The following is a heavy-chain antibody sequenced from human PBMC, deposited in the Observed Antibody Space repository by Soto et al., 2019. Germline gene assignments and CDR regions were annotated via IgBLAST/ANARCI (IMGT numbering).Heavy chain of an antibody. CDR1: GFSLSNAGLG. V-gene: IGHV2-26*01. D-gene: IGHD6-13*01. Sequence: QVTVKESGPVLVKPTETLTLTCTVSGFSLSNAGLGVSWIRQPPGKALEWLAHIFSNDEKSYSTSLKSRLTISRDTSKSQVVLTMTNMDPVETATYSSASEYSTRWYWFDPWGQGTLVTVSS. J-gene: IGHJ5*02. CDR2: IFSNDEK. CDR3: ASEYSTRWYWFDP.